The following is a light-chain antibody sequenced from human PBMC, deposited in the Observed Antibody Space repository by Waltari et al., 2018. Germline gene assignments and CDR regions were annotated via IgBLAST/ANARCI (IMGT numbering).Light chain of an antibody. CDR1: SSNIGSNP. J-gene: IGLJ7*01. Sequence: QSVLTQPPSASGTPGLRVPISCSGSSSNIGSNPVHWYQQLPGPAPKLLIYSTNQRPSGVPDRFSGSKSGTSASLAISGLQSEDEADYYCATWDDSLNAAVFGGGTQLSVL. CDR2: STN. CDR3: ATWDDSLNAAV. V-gene: IGLV1-44*01.